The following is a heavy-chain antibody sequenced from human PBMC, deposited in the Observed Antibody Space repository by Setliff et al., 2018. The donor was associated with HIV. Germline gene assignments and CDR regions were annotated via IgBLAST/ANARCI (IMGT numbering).Heavy chain of an antibody. CDR2: ISSSSSYI. V-gene: IGHV3-21*01. J-gene: IGHJ3*02. CDR3: TYWDI. CDR1: GFTFSSYS. D-gene: IGHD2-15*01. Sequence: GGSLILSCAATGFTFSSYSMNWVRQAPGKGLEWVSSISSSSSYIYYADSVKGRFTISRDNAKNTLYLQMNRLRADDTAVYHCTYWDIWGQGTTVTVSS.